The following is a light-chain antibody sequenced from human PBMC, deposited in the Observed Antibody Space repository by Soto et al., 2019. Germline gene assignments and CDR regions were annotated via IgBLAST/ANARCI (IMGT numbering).Light chain of an antibody. CDR2: KAS. CDR1: QTISSW. V-gene: IGKV1-5*03. J-gene: IGKJ5*01. Sequence: DIQMTQSPSTLSGSVGDRVTITCRASQTISSWLAWYQQKPGKAPKLLIYKASTLKSGVPSRFSGSGSGTDFTLTISSLQPEDFATYHCQQGYTTPITFGQGTRLEI. CDR3: QQGYTTPIT.